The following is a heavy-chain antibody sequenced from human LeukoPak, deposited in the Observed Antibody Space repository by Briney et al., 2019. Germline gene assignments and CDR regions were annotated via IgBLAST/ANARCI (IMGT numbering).Heavy chain of an antibody. D-gene: IGHD1-1*01. J-gene: IGHJ5*02. Sequence: SETLSLTCTVYGGSLRGYYWSWIRQPPGKGLEWIGYISYSGSTNFNPSLKSRVTISVDTSKNQFSLKLSSVTAADTAVYYCAREGTAGTNLNWFDPWGQGTLVTVSS. CDR3: AREGTAGTNLNWFDP. CDR1: GGSLRGYY. V-gene: IGHV4-59*01. CDR2: ISYSGST.